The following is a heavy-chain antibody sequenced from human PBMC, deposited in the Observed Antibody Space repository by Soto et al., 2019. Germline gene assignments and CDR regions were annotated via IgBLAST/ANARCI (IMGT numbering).Heavy chain of an antibody. CDR2: ISAYNGNT. Sequence: QDQLVQSGVEVKKPGASVKVSCKASGYSFTNYGITWVRQAPGQGFEWMGWISAYNGNTNYAQKFQGRVTWPTDASTSKADLEVRRLRAEDTAVYYCARDRWVAPPVAGSTHYYYYMDVWGKGTTVTVSS. V-gene: IGHV1-18*01. CDR3: ARDRWVAPPVAGSTHYYYYMDV. J-gene: IGHJ6*03. D-gene: IGHD6-19*01. CDR1: GYSFTNYG.